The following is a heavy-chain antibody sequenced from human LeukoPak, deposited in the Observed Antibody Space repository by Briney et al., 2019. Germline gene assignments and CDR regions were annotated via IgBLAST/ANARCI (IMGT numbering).Heavy chain of an antibody. CDR3: AREVHYYDSSGYPDS. Sequence: GGSLRLSCAASGFSVGTYGMSWVRQAPGKGLEWVANIKQDGSEKHYVDSVKGRFTISRDNAKNSLYLQMNSLRDEDTAVYYCAREVHYYDSSGYPDSWGQGTLVTVSS. CDR1: GFSVGTYG. D-gene: IGHD3-22*01. CDR2: IKQDGSEK. V-gene: IGHV3-7*01. J-gene: IGHJ5*01.